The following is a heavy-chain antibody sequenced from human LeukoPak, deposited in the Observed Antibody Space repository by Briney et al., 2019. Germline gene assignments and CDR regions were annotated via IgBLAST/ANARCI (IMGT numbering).Heavy chain of an antibody. Sequence: GGSLRLSCAASGFTFSSFALHWVRQAPGKGLEWVSYISGSGTTIYYAGSVKGRFTVSRDNAKNSLYLQMNCLRAEDTAVYYCARDAYYYASDSWGRGTLVTVSS. D-gene: IGHD3-10*01. J-gene: IGHJ4*02. CDR2: ISGSGTTI. V-gene: IGHV3-48*04. CDR3: ARDAYYYASDS. CDR1: GFTFSSFA.